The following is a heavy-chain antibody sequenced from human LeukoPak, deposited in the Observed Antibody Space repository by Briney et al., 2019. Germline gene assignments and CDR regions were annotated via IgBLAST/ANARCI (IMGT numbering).Heavy chain of an antibody. CDR2: IKQDGSEK. D-gene: IGHD2-2*01. J-gene: IGHJ4*02. CDR3: ATLPYCSSTSCYDY. CDR1: GFTFTNYW. V-gene: IGHV3-7*01. Sequence: PGGSLRLSCAASGFTFTNYWMSWVRQAPGKGLEWVANIKQDGSEKYHVDSVKGRFTISRDNAKNSLYLQMSSLRAEDTALYYCATLPYCSSTSCYDYWGQGTLVTVSS.